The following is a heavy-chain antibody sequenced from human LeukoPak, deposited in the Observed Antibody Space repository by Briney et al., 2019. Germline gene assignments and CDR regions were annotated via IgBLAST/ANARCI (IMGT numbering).Heavy chain of an antibody. Sequence: GGSLRLSCAASGFTFSSYSMTWVRQAPGKGLEWVSGISGSGGSTYYADSVKGRFTISRENAKNSLYLQMNSLGVEDTAVYYCARGPSGGNRLWMDYWGQGTLVTVSS. CDR1: GFTFSSYS. J-gene: IGHJ4*02. V-gene: IGHV3-23*01. CDR3: ARGPSGGNRLWMDY. CDR2: ISGSGGST. D-gene: IGHD2/OR15-2a*01.